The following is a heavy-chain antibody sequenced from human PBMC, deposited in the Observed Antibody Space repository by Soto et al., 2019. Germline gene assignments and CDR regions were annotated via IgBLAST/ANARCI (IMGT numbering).Heavy chain of an antibody. CDR1: AGSISSSAYY. J-gene: IGHJ4*02. CDR3: EGGITGTLWAYYFDY. CDR2: ILYTGTT. V-gene: IGHV4-39*01. D-gene: IGHD1-20*01. Sequence: PSETLSLTCTVSAGSISSSAYYWGWIRQPPGKGLEWIGSILYTGTTNYNPSLKSRVTISVDTSKNQFSLKLSSVTAADTAIYYCEGGITGTLWAYYFDYWGRGTLVTVSS.